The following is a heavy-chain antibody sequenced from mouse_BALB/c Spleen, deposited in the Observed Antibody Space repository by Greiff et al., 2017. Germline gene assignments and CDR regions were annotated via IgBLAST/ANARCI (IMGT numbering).Heavy chain of an antibody. V-gene: IGHV1-7*01. CDR1: GYTFTSYW. CDR2: INPSTGYT. CDR3: ARNMGYDAMDY. Sequence: QVQLQQSGAELAKPGASVKMSCKASGYTFTSYWMHWVKQRPGQGLEWIGYINPSTGYTEYNQKFKDKATLTADKSSSTAYMQLSSLTSEDSAVYYCARNMGYDAMDYWGQGTSVTVSS. J-gene: IGHJ4*01. D-gene: IGHD1-1*02.